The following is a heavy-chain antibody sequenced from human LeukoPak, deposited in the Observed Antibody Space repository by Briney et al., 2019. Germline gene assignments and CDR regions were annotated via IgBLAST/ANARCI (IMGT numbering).Heavy chain of an antibody. CDR3: ARGRYGDYLYYYGMDV. Sequence: ASVKVPCKASGYTFTSYDINWVRQATGQGLEWMGWMNPNSGNTGYAQKFQGRVTMTRNTSISTAYMELSSLRSEDTAVYYCARGRYGDYLYYYGMDVWGQGTTVTVSS. CDR1: GYTFTSYD. V-gene: IGHV1-8*01. J-gene: IGHJ6*02. D-gene: IGHD4-17*01. CDR2: MNPNSGNT.